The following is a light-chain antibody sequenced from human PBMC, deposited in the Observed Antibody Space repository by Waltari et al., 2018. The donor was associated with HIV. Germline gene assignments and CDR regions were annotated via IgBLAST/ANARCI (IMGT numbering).Light chain of an antibody. V-gene: IGLV1-40*01. CDR2: ANS. CDR3: QSFDSSLNAYV. CDR1: SSNIGANFD. J-gene: IGLJ1*01. Sequence: QSVLTQAPSVSGAPGQRVTISCTGSSSNIGANFDVHWYQLLPGSSPTLLIFANSNRPSGVPDRFSGSKSGTSASLAITGLHPEDEAEYYCQSFDSSLNAYVFGTGTTVIVL.